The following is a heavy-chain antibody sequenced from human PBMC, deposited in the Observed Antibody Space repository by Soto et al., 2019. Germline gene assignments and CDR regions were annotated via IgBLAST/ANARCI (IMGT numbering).Heavy chain of an antibody. J-gene: IGHJ4*02. CDR2: IYTSGSA. D-gene: IGHD2-8*01. V-gene: IGHV4-4*07. CDR1: GGSIRSYY. CDR3: ARADCTSFVCYDFDY. Sequence: PSESLSLTCTVSGGSIRSYYCSWSRQPAGKGLEWIGRIYTSGSANYNPSRKSRVTMTVDTSKNQFPLKLSSVTAADTAVYYCARADCTSFVCYDFDYWGQGTLVTVSS.